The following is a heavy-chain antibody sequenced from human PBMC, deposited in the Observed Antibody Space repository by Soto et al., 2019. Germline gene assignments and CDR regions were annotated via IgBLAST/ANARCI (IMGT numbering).Heavy chain of an antibody. CDR2: IDPSGGST. D-gene: IGHD6-13*01. V-gene: IGHV1-46*01. J-gene: IGHJ6*02. CDR1: GYTFTTYF. CDR3: ARDRGRAAAGEYYYYGMDV. Sequence: ASVKVSCKASGYTFTTYFLHWVRQAPGQGLEWLGVIDPSGGSTGYAQNFQGRVTVTRDASTSTVYMELSSLRSDDTALYYCARDRGRAAAGEYYYYGMDVWGQGTTVTVSS.